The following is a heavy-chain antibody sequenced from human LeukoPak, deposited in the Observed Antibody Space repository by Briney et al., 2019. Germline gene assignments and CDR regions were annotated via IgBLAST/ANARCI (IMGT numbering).Heavy chain of an antibody. CDR2: INPSGGST. CDR1: GYTFTSYY. CDR3: ARPRDSGSPRGGYFDY. V-gene: IGHV1-46*01. Sequence: ASVKVSCKASGYTFTSYYMHWVRQAPGQGLEWMGIINPSGGSTSYAQKFQDRVTMTRDTSTSTVYMELSSLRSEGTAVYYCARPRDSGSPRGGYFDYWGQGTLVTVSS. D-gene: IGHD1-26*01. J-gene: IGHJ4*02.